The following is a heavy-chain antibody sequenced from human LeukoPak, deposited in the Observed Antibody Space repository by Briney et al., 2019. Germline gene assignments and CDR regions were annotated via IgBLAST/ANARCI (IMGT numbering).Heavy chain of an antibody. J-gene: IGHJ3*02. Sequence: SETLSLTCTVSGGSISSYYWSWLRQPAGKGLEWIGRIYTSGSTNYNPSLKSRVTMSVDTSKNQFTLKLSSVTAADTAVYYCARAPYYYDSSGYHRGDAFDIWGQGTMVTVSS. CDR3: ARAPYYYDSSGYHRGDAFDI. CDR1: GGSISSYY. V-gene: IGHV4-4*07. CDR2: IYTSGST. D-gene: IGHD3-22*01.